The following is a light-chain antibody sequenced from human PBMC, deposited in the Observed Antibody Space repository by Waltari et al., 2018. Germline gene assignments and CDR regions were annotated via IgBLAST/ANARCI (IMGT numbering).Light chain of an antibody. V-gene: IGLV1-44*01. CDR1: TSNIGRQP. J-gene: IGLJ3*02. CDR3: ATWDDSLNTPV. Sequence: QSVLTQPPSVSGAPGQRVTISCSGTTSNIGRQPMSWHQHVPGTAPKNLIYGNSRRPSGVPDRFSGSKSATSASLDINGLHSDDEAVYYCATWDDSLNTPVFGGGTKVTVL. CDR2: GNS.